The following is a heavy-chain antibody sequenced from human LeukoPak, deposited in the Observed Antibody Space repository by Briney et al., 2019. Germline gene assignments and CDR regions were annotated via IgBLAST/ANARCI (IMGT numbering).Heavy chain of an antibody. V-gene: IGHV1-18*04. J-gene: IGHJ5*02. CDR3: ARYCSGGSCYSAGIDP. CDR2: ISAYNGNT. Sequence: ASVKVSCKASGYTFTSYGISWVRQAPGQGLEWMGWISAYNGNTNYAQKPQGRVTMTADTSTSTAYMELRSLRSDDTAVYYCARYCSGGSCYSAGIDPWGQGTLVTVSS. CDR1: GYTFTSYG. D-gene: IGHD2-15*01.